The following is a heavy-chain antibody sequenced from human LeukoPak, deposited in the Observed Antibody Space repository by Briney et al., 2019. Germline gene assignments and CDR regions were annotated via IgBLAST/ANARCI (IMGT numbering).Heavy chain of an antibody. CDR2: IIPILGIA. CDR3: AREGDGYRYDY. CDR1: GGTFSSYT. Sequence: GSSVKVSCKASGGTFSSYTISWVRQAPGQGLEWMGRIIPILGIANYAQKFQGRVTITTDESTSTAYMELSSLRSEDTAVYYCAREGDGYRYDYWGQGTLVTVSS. J-gene: IGHJ4*02. V-gene: IGHV1-69*16. D-gene: IGHD5-24*01.